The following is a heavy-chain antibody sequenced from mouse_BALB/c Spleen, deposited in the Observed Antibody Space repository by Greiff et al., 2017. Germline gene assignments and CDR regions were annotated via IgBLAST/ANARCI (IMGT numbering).Heavy chain of an antibody. CDR2: ISSGGSYT. Sequence: EVQVVESGGDLVKPGGSLKLSCAASGFTFSSYGMSWVRQTPDKRLEWVATISSGGSYTYYPDSVKGRFTISRDNAKNTLYLQMSSLKSEDTAMYYCARHKGYDYYAMDYWGQGTSVTVSS. D-gene: IGHD2-14*01. V-gene: IGHV5-6*01. J-gene: IGHJ4*01. CDR1: GFTFSSYG. CDR3: ARHKGYDYYAMDY.